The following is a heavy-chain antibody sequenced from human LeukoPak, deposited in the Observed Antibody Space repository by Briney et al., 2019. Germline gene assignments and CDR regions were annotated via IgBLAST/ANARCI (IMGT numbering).Heavy chain of an antibody. J-gene: IGHJ5*02. CDR3: ARAPSRRGITMVRGVITWFDP. CDR2: INPNSGGT. D-gene: IGHD3-10*01. Sequence: GASVKVSCKASGYTFTGYYMHWVRQAPGQGLEWMGWINPNSGGTNYAQKFQGRVTITRNTSISTAYMELSSLRSEDTAVYYCARAPSRRGITMVRGVITWFDPWGQGTLVTVSS. CDR1: GYTFTGYY. V-gene: IGHV1-2*02.